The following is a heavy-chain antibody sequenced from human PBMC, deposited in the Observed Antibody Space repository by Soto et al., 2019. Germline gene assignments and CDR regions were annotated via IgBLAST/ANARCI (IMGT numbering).Heavy chain of an antibody. CDR2: IIDNVGTT. CDR3: AKDPQQRIVYFDY. CDR1: SFTFSNYA. V-gene: IGHV3-23*01. J-gene: IGHJ4*02. Sequence: PVWPLRLSWSASSFTFSNYAMSWVRKTPFKLLEFFSSIIDNVGTTYYADSVKGRFTISRDNSKNTLYLQMNSLRAEDPAVYYFAKDPQQRIVYFDYWGKGTQATAPS. D-gene: IGHD6-13*01.